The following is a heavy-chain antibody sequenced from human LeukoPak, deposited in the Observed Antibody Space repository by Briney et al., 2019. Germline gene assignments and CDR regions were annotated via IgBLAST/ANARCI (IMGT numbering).Heavy chain of an antibody. J-gene: IGHJ4*02. CDR3: ARDLGGGDSHRNY. Sequence: ASVTVSFKASGYTFTSYEINWVRQAPGQGLEWMGWMNPNSGNTGYAQKFQGRVTMTRNTSISTAYMELSSLRFEDTAVYYCARDLGGGDSHRNYWGQGTLVTVSS. CDR1: GYTFTSYE. V-gene: IGHV1-8*01. CDR2: MNPNSGNT. D-gene: IGHD2-21*02.